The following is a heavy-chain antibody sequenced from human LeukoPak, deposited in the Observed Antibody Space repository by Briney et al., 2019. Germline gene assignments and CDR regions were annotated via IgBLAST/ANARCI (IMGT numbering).Heavy chain of an antibody. V-gene: IGHV4-34*01. Sequence: SETLSLTCAVYGGSFSGYYWSWIRQPPGKGLEWIGEINHSGSTNYNPSLKSRVATSVDTAKNQFSLNLSSVTAADTAVYYCARGYFDNNDYSNAFDIWGRGTMVTVSS. D-gene: IGHD3-22*01. CDR1: GGSFSGYY. J-gene: IGHJ3*02. CDR3: ARGYFDNNDYSNAFDI. CDR2: INHSGST.